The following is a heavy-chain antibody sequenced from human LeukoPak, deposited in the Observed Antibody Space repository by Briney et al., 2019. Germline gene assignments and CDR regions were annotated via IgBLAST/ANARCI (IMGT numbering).Heavy chain of an antibody. Sequence: PGGSLRLSCAASGFTFSSYAMNWVRQAPGRGLEWVSGFSGSGGTTYYADSVKGRFTISRDNSKNTLYLQMNSLRAEDTALYYCARDGYDFATPFDYWGQGALVTVSS. V-gene: IGHV3-23*01. D-gene: IGHD3-3*01. CDR1: GFTFSSYA. J-gene: IGHJ4*02. CDR2: FSGSGGTT. CDR3: ARDGYDFATPFDY.